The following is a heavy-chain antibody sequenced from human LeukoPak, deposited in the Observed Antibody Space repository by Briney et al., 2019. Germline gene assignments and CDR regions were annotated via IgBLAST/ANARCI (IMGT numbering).Heavy chain of an antibody. D-gene: IGHD1-14*01. V-gene: IGHV4-59*01. CDR2: IYYSGST. Sequence: SETLSLTCTVSGGSISSYYWSWIRQPPGKALEWIGYIYYSGSTNYIPSLKSRVTISVDTSKNQFSLKLTSVTAADTAVYYCARARTPFSWFDPWGQGTLVTVSS. CDR3: ARARTPFSWFDP. CDR1: GGSISSYY. J-gene: IGHJ5*02.